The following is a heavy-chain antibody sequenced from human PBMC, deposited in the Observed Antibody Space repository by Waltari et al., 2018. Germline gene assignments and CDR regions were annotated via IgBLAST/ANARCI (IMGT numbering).Heavy chain of an antibody. CDR3: ARVRTYYYDSSGYPTRYFDL. CDR1: GFTFSSYW. Sequence: EVQLVESGGGLVQPGGSLRLSCAASGFTFSSYWMSWVRQAPGKGLEWVANIKQDGSEEYYVDSVKGRFTISRDNAKNSLYLQMNSLRAEDTAVYYCARVRTYYYDSSGYPTRYFDLWGRGTLVTVSS. J-gene: IGHJ2*01. V-gene: IGHV3-7*01. D-gene: IGHD3-22*01. CDR2: IKQDGSEE.